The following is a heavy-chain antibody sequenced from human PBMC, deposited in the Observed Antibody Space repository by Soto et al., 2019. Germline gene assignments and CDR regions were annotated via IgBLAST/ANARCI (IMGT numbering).Heavy chain of an antibody. CDR1: GYTFPSFA. V-gene: IGHV1-3*01. CDR2: INGGNGDT. D-gene: IGHD3-3*01. CDR3: ARDYYEF. J-gene: IGHJ3*01. Sequence: QVQLVQSGTEVKKPGASVKVSCKTSGYTFPSFAIHWVRQAPGQGPEWMGWINGGNGDTMYSQNFQGRLTLTRDRSASTAYMELTSLKSEDTAVYYCARDYYEFWGQGTMVTVSS.